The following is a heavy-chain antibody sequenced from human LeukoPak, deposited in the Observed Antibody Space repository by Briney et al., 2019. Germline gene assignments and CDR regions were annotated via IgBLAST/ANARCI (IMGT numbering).Heavy chain of an antibody. J-gene: IGHJ4*02. CDR3: ARGGAARPDY. CDR2: ISSTSTTI. Sequence: PGGSLRLSCAASGFSFSNYGMNWVRQAPGKGLEWVSYISSTSTTINYADSVRGRFTISRDNAKRSLYLQMKRLRVEDRAVYYCARGGAARPDYWGQGTLVTVSS. V-gene: IGHV3-48*04. CDR1: GFSFSNYG. D-gene: IGHD6-6*01.